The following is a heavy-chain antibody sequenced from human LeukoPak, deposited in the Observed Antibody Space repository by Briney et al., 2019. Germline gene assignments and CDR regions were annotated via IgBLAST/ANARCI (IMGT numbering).Heavy chain of an antibody. CDR2: IYYSGST. D-gene: IGHD3-22*01. J-gene: IGHJ4*02. CDR3: ARVTMIVVVIDY. CDR1: GGSISSYY. Sequence: SETLSLTCTVSGGSISSYYWSWIRQPPGKGLEWIEYIYYSGSTNYNPSLKSRVTISVDTSKNQFSLKLSSVTAADTAVYYCARVTMIVVVIDYWGQGTLVTVSS. V-gene: IGHV4-59*01.